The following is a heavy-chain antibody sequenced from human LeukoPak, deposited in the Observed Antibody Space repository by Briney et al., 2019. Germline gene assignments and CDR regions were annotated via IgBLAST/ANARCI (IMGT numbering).Heavy chain of an antibody. CDR2: LYDYGRT. Sequence: SETLSLTCTVSGGSISSHYWSWIRQPPGKGLEWIGYLYDYGRTKHNLSLNSRLTLSADTSKNQFSLRLSSVTAADTAVYFCATIKRGNIFGYFDFWGQGILVAVSS. CDR3: ATIKRGNIFGYFDF. CDR1: GGSISSHY. J-gene: IGHJ4*02. V-gene: IGHV4-59*11. D-gene: IGHD5-18*01.